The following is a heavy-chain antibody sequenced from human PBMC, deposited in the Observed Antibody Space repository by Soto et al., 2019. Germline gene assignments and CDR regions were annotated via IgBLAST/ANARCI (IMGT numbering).Heavy chain of an antibody. CDR3: ARPQNPLLEFSAFDI. Sequence: QLQLQESGPGLVKPSETLSLTCTVSGGSISSSSYYWGWIRQPPGKGLEWIGSIYYSGSTYYNPSLKSRFTISVDTSKNQFSLKLSSVTAADTAVYYCARPQNPLLEFSAFDIWGQGTMVTVSS. D-gene: IGHD3-3*01. J-gene: IGHJ3*02. CDR2: IYYSGST. V-gene: IGHV4-39*01. CDR1: GGSISSSSYY.